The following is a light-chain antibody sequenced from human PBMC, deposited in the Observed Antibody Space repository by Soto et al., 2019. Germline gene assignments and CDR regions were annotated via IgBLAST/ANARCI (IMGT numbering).Light chain of an antibody. CDR3: QQGGS. CDR1: QSFGTS. Sequence: EIVLTQFPATLSLSPGEEATLSCRASQSFGTSLAWYQQSPAQAPRLLIYDTFKVAAGVPARFSGSGSGADFTLTISGLEPEDFAVYYCQQGGSFGGGTKVEIK. J-gene: IGKJ4*01. V-gene: IGKV3-11*01. CDR2: DTF.